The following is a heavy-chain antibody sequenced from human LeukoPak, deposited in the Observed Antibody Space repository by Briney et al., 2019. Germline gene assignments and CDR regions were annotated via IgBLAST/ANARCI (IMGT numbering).Heavy chain of an antibody. Sequence: GGSLRLSCAVSGITLSNYGMSWVRQAPGKGLEWVAGISDGGGSRNYADSVKGRFTISRDNPKNTLYLQMNSLRAEDTAVYFCAKRGVVVRAVIIVGFHKEAYYFDYWGQGALVTVSS. CDR2: ISDGGGSR. D-gene: IGHD3-10*01. CDR1: GITLSNYG. J-gene: IGHJ4*02. CDR3: AKRGVVVRAVIIVGFHKEAYYFDY. V-gene: IGHV3-23*01.